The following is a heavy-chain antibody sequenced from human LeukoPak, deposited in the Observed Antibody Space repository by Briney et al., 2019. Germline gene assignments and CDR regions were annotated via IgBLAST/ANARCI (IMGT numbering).Heavy chain of an antibody. D-gene: IGHD2-21*01. CDR3: ARGVVIAPQTFDY. J-gene: IGHJ4*02. CDR1: GGSFSDYY. CDR2: LNHGGST. Sequence: SETLSLTCAVYGGSFSDYYWIRQPPGKGLEWIGKLNHGGSTNYNPSLKSRVTISVDTSKNQFSLKLSSVTAADTAVYYCARGVVIAPQTFDYWGQGTLVTVSS. V-gene: IGHV4-34*01.